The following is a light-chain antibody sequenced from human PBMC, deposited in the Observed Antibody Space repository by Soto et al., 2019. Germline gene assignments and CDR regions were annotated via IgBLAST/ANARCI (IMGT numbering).Light chain of an antibody. Sequence: DIQMTQSPSTLSASLGARVAMTCRASQSISKWLTWYQQKPGTAPKLLIYDASNLESGVPSRFSGSGSGTEFTLTIRSLQPDDFATYYCQQYDSYSPLTFGGGTKVEIK. CDR1: QSISKW. V-gene: IGKV1-5*01. J-gene: IGKJ4*01. CDR2: DAS. CDR3: QQYDSYSPLT.